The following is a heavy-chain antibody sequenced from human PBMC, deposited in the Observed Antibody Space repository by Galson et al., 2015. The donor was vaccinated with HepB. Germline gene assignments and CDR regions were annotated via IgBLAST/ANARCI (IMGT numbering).Heavy chain of an antibody. CDR2: IKQDGSEK. CDR1: GFTFSSYA. V-gene: IGHV3-7*03. CDR3: ARVEAAAGNELDWFDP. D-gene: IGHD6-13*01. Sequence: SLRLSCAASGFTFSSYAMSWVRQAPGKGLEWVANIKQDGSEKYYVDSVKGRFTISRDNAKNSLYLQMNSLRAEDTAVYYCARVEAAAGNELDWFDPWGQGTLVTVSS. J-gene: IGHJ5*02.